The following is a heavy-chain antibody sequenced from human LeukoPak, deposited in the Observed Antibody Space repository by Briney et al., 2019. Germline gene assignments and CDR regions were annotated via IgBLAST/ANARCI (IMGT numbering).Heavy chain of an antibody. V-gene: IGHV3-48*01. J-gene: IGHJ1*01. Sequence: GGSLRLSCAASGFTFSTYGMHWVRQAPGKGLEWISYISSFSGTIDYADSVKGRFTITRDNAKNSLYLQMNSLRAEDTAVYYCARQDRYRYYYDSSGHISHWGQGTLVTVSS. D-gene: IGHD3-22*01. CDR3: ARQDRYRYYYDSSGHISH. CDR2: ISSFSGTI. CDR1: GFTFSTYG.